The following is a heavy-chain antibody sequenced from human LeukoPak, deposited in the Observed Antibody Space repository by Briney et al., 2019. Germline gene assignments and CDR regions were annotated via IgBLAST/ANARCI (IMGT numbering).Heavy chain of an antibody. V-gene: IGHV4-59*08. CDR1: GGSVSNYY. CDR3: ARHPPSSGWFHY. Sequence: PSETLSLTCTVSGGSVSNYYCSWIRQPPGKGLVWIGYIYHTGHTNYNPSLESRVTMSVDTSKNQFSLKLNSVTAADTAVYYCARHPPSSGWFHYWGQGTLVTVSS. D-gene: IGHD6-19*01. J-gene: IGHJ4*02. CDR2: IYHTGHT.